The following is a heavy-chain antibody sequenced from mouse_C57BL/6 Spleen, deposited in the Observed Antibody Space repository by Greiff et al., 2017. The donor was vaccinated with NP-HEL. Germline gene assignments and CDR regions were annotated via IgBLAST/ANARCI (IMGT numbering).Heavy chain of an antibody. CDR1: GYAFSSSW. Sequence: VQLQESGPELVKPGASVKISCKASGYAFSSSWMNWVKQRPGKGLEWIGRIYPGDGDTNYNGKFKGKATLTADKSSSTAYMQLSSLTSEDSAVYFCARGGVWYFDYWGQGTTLTVSS. V-gene: IGHV1-82*01. D-gene: IGHD2-10*02. CDR3: ARGGVWYFDY. CDR2: IYPGDGDT. J-gene: IGHJ2*01.